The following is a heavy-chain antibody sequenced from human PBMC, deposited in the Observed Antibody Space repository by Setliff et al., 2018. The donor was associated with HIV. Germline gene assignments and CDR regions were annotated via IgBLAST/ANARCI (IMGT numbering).Heavy chain of an antibody. CDR3: ARDGCDGKKCYLYNWFDP. J-gene: IGHJ5*02. CDR1: GYTFTSYA. CDR2: MNPDSGNT. D-gene: IGHD2-15*01. Sequence: ASVKVSCKASGYTFTSYAINWVRQATGQGLEWMGWMNPDSGNTDYAQKFQGRVTMTRDTSISTAYMELSSLTSEDTAIYYCARDGCDGKKCYLYNWFDPWGQGTLVTVSS. V-gene: IGHV1-8*02.